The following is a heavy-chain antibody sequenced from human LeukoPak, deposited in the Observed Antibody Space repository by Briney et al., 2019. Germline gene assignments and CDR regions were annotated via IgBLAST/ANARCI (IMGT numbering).Heavy chain of an antibody. D-gene: IGHD3-10*01. CDR2: INAGNGNT. V-gene: IGHV1-3*01. Sequence: ASVKVSCKASGYTFTSYAMHWVRQAPGQRLEWMGWINAGNGNTKYSQKFQGRVTITRDTSASTAYMELSSLRSDDTAVYYCARDHITMVRGVRGGSGYWGQGTLVTVSS. CDR3: ARDHITMVRGVRGGSGY. CDR1: GYTFTSYA. J-gene: IGHJ4*02.